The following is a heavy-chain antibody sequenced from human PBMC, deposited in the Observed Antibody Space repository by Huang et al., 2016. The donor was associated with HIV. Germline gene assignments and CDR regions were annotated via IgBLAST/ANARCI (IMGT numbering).Heavy chain of an antibody. CDR3: ARLPGSITMIRGVITDPY. V-gene: IGHV4-39*01. Sequence: QLQLQESGPGLVKPSETLSLTCTVSGGSIRSANYYWGWIRQPPGTGLEWIGSIYYSGSTDYNPSLKSRVTITVDTSKNQFSLKMRSVTAADTAVYYCARLPGSITMIRGVITDPYWGQGTLVTVSS. J-gene: IGHJ4*02. CDR1: GGSIRSANYY. CDR2: IYYSGST. D-gene: IGHD3-10*01.